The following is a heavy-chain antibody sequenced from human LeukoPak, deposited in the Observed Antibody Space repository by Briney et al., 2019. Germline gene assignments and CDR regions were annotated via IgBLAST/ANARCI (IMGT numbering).Heavy chain of an antibody. D-gene: IGHD3-10*01. CDR3: ARRVFASGRRDY. CDR1: GGSISSSNYY. J-gene: IGHJ4*02. Sequence: SETLSLTCTVSGGSISSSNYYWGWIPQPPGKGLDWIGSIYYSGSTYYNPSLKSRVTISVDTSKNQFSLKLSSGTAADTAVYHCARRVFASGRRDYWGQGTLVTVSS. V-gene: IGHV4-39*01. CDR2: IYYSGST.